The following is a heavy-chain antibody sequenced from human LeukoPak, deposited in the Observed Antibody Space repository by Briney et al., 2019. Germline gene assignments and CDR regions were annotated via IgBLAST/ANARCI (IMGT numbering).Heavy chain of an antibody. CDR3: ARVGRGSSGYPDY. D-gene: IGHD3-22*01. V-gene: IGHV1-18*01. CDR1: GYTFTTYG. Sequence: GASVKVSCKASGYTFTTYGISWVRQAPGQGLEWMGWISGYNSNPNYAQKVKGRVTMTTDTSTTTAYMELRSLRSDDTALYYCARVGRGSSGYPDYWGQGTLVTVSS. CDR2: ISGYNSNP. J-gene: IGHJ4*02.